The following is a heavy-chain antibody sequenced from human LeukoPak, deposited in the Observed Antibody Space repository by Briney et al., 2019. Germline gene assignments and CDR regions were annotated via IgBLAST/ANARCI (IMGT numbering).Heavy chain of an antibody. V-gene: IGHV4-59*08. CDR2: IYYSGST. Sequence: KASETLSLTCTVSGGSISSYYWSWIRQPPGKGLEWIGYIYYSGSTNYNPSLKSRVTISVDTSKNQLSLKLSSVTAADTAVYYCARHGLWFGESVRYWYFDLWGRGTLVTVSS. D-gene: IGHD3-10*01. CDR1: GGSISSYY. CDR3: ARHGLWFGESVRYWYFDL. J-gene: IGHJ2*01.